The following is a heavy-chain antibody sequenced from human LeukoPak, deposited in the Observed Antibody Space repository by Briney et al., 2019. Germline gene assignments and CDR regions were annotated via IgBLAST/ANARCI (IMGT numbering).Heavy chain of an antibody. V-gene: IGHV5-51*01. CDR1: GYSFTSYW. Sequence: GESLKISCKGSGYSFTSYWIVWVRQMPGKGLEWMGIIYPGDSDTRYSPSFQGQVTISADKSISTAYLQWSSLKASDTAMYYCARHEDRGGSYNWFDPWGQGTLVTVSS. CDR2: IYPGDSDT. D-gene: IGHD1-26*01. J-gene: IGHJ5*02. CDR3: ARHEDRGGSYNWFDP.